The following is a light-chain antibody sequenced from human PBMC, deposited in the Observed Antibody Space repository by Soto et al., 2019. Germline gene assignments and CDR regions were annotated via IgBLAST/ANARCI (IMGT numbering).Light chain of an antibody. CDR2: GAS. Sequence: EIVLTQSPVTLSLSPGERATLSCRASQSVSSNYLAWYQQKPGQAPRLLMYGASGRATGIPDRFSGSGSGTDYTLTISRLEPEDFAVYYCQHYGSSLWTFGQGTKVDIK. J-gene: IGKJ1*01. CDR1: QSVSSNY. CDR3: QHYGSSLWT. V-gene: IGKV3-20*01.